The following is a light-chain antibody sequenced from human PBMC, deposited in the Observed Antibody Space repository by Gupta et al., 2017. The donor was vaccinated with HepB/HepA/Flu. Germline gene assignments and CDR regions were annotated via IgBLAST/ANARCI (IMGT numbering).Light chain of an antibody. CDR1: NSDVGGYNY. V-gene: IGLV2-14*03. CDR3: SAYTSSSTVV. CDR2: GVS. J-gene: IGLJ2*01. Sequence: ITISCTGTNSDVGGYNYVSWYQQHPGKAPKLMIYGVSNRPSGVSHRFSGSKSGNTASLTISGLQDEDEADYYCSAYTSSSTVVFGGGTKLTVL.